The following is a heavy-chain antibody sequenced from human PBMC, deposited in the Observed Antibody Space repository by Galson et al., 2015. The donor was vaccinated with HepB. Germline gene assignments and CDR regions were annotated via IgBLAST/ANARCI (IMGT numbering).Heavy chain of an antibody. D-gene: IGHD4-17*01. CDR3: ARDPTVTKIRGWGMDV. J-gene: IGHJ6*02. CDR2: IWYDGSNK. V-gene: IGHV3-33*08. Sequence: SLRLSCAASGFTFSSYGMHWVRQAPGKGLEWVAVIWYDGSNKYYADSVKGRFTISRDNSKNTLYLQMYSLRAEDTAVYYCARDPTVTKIRGWGMDVWGQGTTVTVSS. CDR1: GFTFSSYG.